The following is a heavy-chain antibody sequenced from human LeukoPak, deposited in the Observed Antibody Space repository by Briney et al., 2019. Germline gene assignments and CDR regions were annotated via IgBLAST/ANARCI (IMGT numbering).Heavy chain of an antibody. J-gene: IGHJ4*02. D-gene: IGHD2-15*01. CDR2: ISGYYGNI. CDR1: GYTFTSYG. V-gene: IGHV1-18*01. Sequence: ASVKVSCKASGYTFTSYGISWVRQAPGQGLEWMGWISGYYGNIHSAQKLQGRVTMTTDTSTSTAYMELRSLRSDDTAVYYCARGPYCSGGTCYSQYFDYWGQGTLVTVS. CDR3: ARGPYCSGGTCYSQYFDY.